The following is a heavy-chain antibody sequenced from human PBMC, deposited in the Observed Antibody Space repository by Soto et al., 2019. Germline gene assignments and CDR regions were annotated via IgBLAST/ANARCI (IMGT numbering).Heavy chain of an antibody. Sequence: GGSLRLSCAASGFTFSSYSMNWVRQAPGKGLEWVSKISSGSSTIYYADSVKGRFTISRDNAKNSLYLQMNSLRAEDTAVYYCARHSPDYYYYYMDVWGKGTTVTVSS. D-gene: IGHD2-15*01. V-gene: IGHV3-48*01. CDR2: ISSGSSTI. CDR1: GFTFSSYS. CDR3: ARHSPDYYYYYMDV. J-gene: IGHJ6*03.